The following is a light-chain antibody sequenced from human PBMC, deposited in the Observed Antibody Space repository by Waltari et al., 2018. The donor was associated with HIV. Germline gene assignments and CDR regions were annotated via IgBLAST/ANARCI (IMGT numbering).Light chain of an antibody. Sequence: QYVLAQPPSASGTPGQRVAISCSGSNSNIEYNTINWYQQFPGAAPRLLIYANSQRPSGVPDRCSASKSVTSASLAITGLQTEDEAHYYCATWDDNLRGLLFGGGTKVTVL. CDR1: NSNIEYNT. CDR2: ANS. J-gene: IGLJ3*02. CDR3: ATWDDNLRGLL. V-gene: IGLV1-44*01.